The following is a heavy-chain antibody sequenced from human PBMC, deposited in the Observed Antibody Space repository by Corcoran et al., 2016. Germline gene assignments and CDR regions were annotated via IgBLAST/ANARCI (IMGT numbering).Heavy chain of an antibody. D-gene: IGHD3-3*01. Sequence: QVQLQQWGAGLLKPSETLSLTCAVYGGSFSGYYWSWIRQPPGKGLEWIGEINHSGSTNYNPSLKSRVTISVDTSKNQFSLKLRSVTAADTAVYYCARARRRGYDFWSGNDYWGQGTLVTVSS. CDR1: GGSFSGYY. V-gene: IGHV4-34*01. J-gene: IGHJ4*02. CDR3: ARARRRGYDFWSGNDY. CDR2: INHSGST.